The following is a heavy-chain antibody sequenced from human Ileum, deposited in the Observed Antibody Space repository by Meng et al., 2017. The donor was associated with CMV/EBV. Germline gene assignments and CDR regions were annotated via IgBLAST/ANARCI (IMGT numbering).Heavy chain of an antibody. CDR2: IYPGASDA. CDR3: VRQAHYSDSSGYYAY. D-gene: IGHD3-22*01. V-gene: IGHV5-51*01. Sequence: GESLKISCTASGYFFINYDIGWVRQMPGKGLEWVGIIYPGASDARYTPAFEGQVTISVDKSTSTAYLQWSSLKASDTAMYFCVRQAHYSDSSGYYAYWGQGSLVTVSS. CDR1: GYFFINYD. J-gene: IGHJ4*02.